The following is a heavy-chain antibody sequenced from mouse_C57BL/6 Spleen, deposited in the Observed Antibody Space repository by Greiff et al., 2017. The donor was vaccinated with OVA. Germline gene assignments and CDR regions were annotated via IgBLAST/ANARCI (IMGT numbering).Heavy chain of an antibody. V-gene: IGHV1-72*01. J-gene: IGHJ2*01. D-gene: IGHD2-1*01. Sequence: QVQLQQPGAELVKPGASVKLSCKASVYTFTSYWMHWVKQRPGRGLEWIGRIDPNSGGTKYNEKFKSKATLTVDKPSSTAYVQLSSLTSEDSAVYYCARRSYGNYFDYWGQGTTLTVSS. CDR2: IDPNSGGT. CDR1: VYTFTSYW. CDR3: ARRSYGNYFDY.